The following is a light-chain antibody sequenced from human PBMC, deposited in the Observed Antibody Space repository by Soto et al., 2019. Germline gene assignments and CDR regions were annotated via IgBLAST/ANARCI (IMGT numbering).Light chain of an antibody. CDR2: AAS. J-gene: IGKJ1*01. V-gene: IGKV1-16*02. Sequence: DIQMTQSPSSLSASVGDRVTIXXRASRGISNYLAWLQQKPGKAPKSXIYAASSLQSGVPSKFSGSGPGTEFTLTISSLQPDDFATYYCQQYNSYSWTFGQGTKVDIK. CDR1: RGISNY. CDR3: QQYNSYSWT.